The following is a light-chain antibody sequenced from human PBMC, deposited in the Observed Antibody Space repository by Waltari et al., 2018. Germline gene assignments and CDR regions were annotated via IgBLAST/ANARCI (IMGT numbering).Light chain of an antibody. CDR2: DVS. V-gene: IGLV2-8*01. CDR3: SSYAGSNNV. CDR1: SSDVGAYNF. Sequence: QSALTQPPSASGSPGQSVTISCTGTSSDVGAYNFVSWYQRHPGKAPKLMIYDVSKRPSGVPDRFSGSKSGNTASLTVSGLQAGDEADYYCSSYAGSNNVFGTGTKVTVL. J-gene: IGLJ1*01.